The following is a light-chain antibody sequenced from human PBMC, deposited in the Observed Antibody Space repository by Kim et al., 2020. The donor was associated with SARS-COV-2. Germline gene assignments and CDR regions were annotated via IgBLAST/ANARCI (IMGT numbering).Light chain of an antibody. J-gene: IGKJ1*01. CDR2: GAS. V-gene: IGKV3D-15*01. CDR1: KYISSN. CDR3: QQYYNWPRT. Sequence: ERVLTQSPATLSVSPEERVTLSCRASKYISSNLAWYQHKPGQAPRHLIHGASTRATGIPARFSGSGSGTDFTLTISSLQSEDFAVYYCQQYYNWPRTFGQGTKVDIK.